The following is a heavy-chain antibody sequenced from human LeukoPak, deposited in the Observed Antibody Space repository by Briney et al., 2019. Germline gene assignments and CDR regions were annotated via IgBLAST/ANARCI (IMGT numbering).Heavy chain of an antibody. CDR1: GGSISSGRYY. Sequence: PSQTLSLTCTFSGGSISSGRYYSSRIRQHPGKGLEWIGYIYYSGSTYYNPSLKTRVTISVDTSKNQFSLKLSSVTAADTAVYYCARVHGGNSEYGMDVWGQGTTVTVSS. CDR3: ARVHGGNSEYGMDV. V-gene: IGHV4-31*03. D-gene: IGHD4-23*01. CDR2: IYYSGST. J-gene: IGHJ6*02.